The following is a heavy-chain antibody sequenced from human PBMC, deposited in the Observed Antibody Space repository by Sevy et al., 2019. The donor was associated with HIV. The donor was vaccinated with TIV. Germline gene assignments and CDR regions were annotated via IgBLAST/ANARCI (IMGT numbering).Heavy chain of an antibody. CDR3: TTDPTIVGATSSPFDY. J-gene: IGHJ4*02. Sequence: GGSLRLSCAASGFTFSNAWMSWVRQAPGKGLEWVGRIKSKTDGGTTDYAAPVKGRFTISRDDSKNTLYLQMNSLKTEDTAVYYCTTDPTIVGATSSPFDYWGQGTLVTVSS. D-gene: IGHD1-26*01. CDR1: GFTFSNAW. CDR2: IKSKTDGGTT. V-gene: IGHV3-15*01.